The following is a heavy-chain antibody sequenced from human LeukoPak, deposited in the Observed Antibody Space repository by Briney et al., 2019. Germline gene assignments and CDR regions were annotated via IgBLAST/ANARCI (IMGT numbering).Heavy chain of an antibody. CDR1: GYTFTDYY. Sequence: ASVKVSCKVSGYTFTDYYMHWVQQAPGKGLEWMGLVDAEDGEAIYAEKFQGRVTITADTSTDTAYMELSSLRSEDTAVYYCATGYDFWSGYYRNKFDPWGQGTLVTVSS. D-gene: IGHD3-3*01. J-gene: IGHJ5*02. CDR3: ATGYDFWSGYYRNKFDP. V-gene: IGHV1-69-2*01. CDR2: VDAEDGEA.